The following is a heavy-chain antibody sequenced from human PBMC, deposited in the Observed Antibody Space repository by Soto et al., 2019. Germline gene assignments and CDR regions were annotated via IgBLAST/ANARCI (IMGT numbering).Heavy chain of an antibody. CDR1: GGSISSSSYY. CDR2: IYYSGST. CDR3: ARQGATIFGVVTTGGTDGMDV. J-gene: IGHJ6*02. D-gene: IGHD3-3*01. Sequence: SETLSLTCTVSGGSISSSSYYWGWIRQPPGKGLEWIGSIYYSGSTYYNPSLKSRVTISVDTSKNQFSLKLSSVTAADTAVYYCARQGATIFGVVTTGGTDGMDVWGQGNTVTVSS. V-gene: IGHV4-39*01.